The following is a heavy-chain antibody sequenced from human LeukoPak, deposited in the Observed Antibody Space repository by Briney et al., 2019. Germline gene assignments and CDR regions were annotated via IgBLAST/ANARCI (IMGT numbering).Heavy chain of an antibody. CDR2: INHSGST. Sequence: SETLSLTCTVSGYSISSGYYWGWIRQPPGKGLEWIGEINHSGSTNYNPSLKSRVTISVDTSKNQFSLKLSSVTAADTAVYYCARLVRGVIYFDYWGQGTLVTVSS. J-gene: IGHJ4*02. D-gene: IGHD3-10*01. CDR1: GYSISSGYY. CDR3: ARLVRGVIYFDY. V-gene: IGHV4-38-2*02.